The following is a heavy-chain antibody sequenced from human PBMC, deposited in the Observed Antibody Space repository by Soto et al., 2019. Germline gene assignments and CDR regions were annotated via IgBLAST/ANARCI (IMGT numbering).Heavy chain of an antibody. Sequence: GASVKVSCKASGGTFSSYAISWVQQAPGQGLEWMGGIIPIFGTANYAQKFQGRVTITADESTSTAYMELSSLRSEDTAVYYCARDGFPGIAAAGENWFDPWGQGTLVTVSS. D-gene: IGHD6-13*01. V-gene: IGHV1-69*13. CDR2: IIPIFGTA. CDR3: ARDGFPGIAAAGENWFDP. CDR1: GGTFSSYA. J-gene: IGHJ5*02.